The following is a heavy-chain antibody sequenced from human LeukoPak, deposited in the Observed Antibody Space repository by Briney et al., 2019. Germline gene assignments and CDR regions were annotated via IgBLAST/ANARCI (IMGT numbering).Heavy chain of an antibody. CDR1: GYTFTGYY. Sequence: ASVKVSCKASGYTFTGYYMHWVRQAPGQGLEWMGWINPNSGGTNYAQKLQGRVTMTRDTSISTAYMELSRLRSDDTAVYYCASGYYDSSGYYYGFDYWGQGTLVTVSS. CDR2: INPNSGGT. V-gene: IGHV1-2*02. J-gene: IGHJ4*02. CDR3: ASGYYDSSGYYYGFDY. D-gene: IGHD3-22*01.